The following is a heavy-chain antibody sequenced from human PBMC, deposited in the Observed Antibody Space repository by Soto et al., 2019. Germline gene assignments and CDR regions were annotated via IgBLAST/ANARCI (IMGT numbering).Heavy chain of an antibody. CDR2: IIPILGIA. J-gene: IGHJ6*02. D-gene: IGHD1-26*01. V-gene: IGHV1-69*02. Sequence: QVQLVQSGAEVKKPGSSVKVSCKASGGTFSSYTISWVRQAPGQGLEWMGRIIPILGIANYAQKFQGRVTLTGNKHTSSAYMAVTGLKPEDRAVYACARVAGGRSPRHYGMDVWGQGTTVTVSS. CDR1: GGTFSSYT. CDR3: ARVAGGRSPRHYGMDV.